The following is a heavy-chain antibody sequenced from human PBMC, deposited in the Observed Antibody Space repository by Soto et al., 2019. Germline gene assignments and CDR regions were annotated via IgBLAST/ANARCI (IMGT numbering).Heavy chain of an antibody. V-gene: IGHV4-31*03. J-gene: IGHJ6*02. CDR1: GGSISSGDYY. Sequence: KTSETLSLTCTVSGGSISSGDYYWSWIRQHPGKGLEWIGYIYYSGSTYYNPSLKSRVTISVDTSKNQFSLKLSSVTAADTAVYYCAREGGNWNSLSRYYYGMDVWGQGTTVTVSS. CDR3: AREGGNWNSLSRYYYGMDV. D-gene: IGHD1-20*01. CDR2: IYYSGST.